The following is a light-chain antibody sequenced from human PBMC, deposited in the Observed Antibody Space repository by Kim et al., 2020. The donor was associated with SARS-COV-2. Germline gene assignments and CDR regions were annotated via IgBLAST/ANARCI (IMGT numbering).Light chain of an antibody. Sequence: SSELTQDPAVSVALGQTVRITCQGDSLRSYYASWYQQKPGQAPVLVIYGKNNRPSGIPDRFSGSSSGNTASLTITGAQAEDEADYYCNSRDSSGNHLVVFGGGTQVTVL. J-gene: IGLJ2*01. CDR3: NSRDSSGNHLVV. CDR2: GKN. V-gene: IGLV3-19*01. CDR1: SLRSYY.